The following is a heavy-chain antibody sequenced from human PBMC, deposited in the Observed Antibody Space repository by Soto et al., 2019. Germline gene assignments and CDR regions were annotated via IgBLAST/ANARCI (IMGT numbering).Heavy chain of an antibody. J-gene: IGHJ4*02. Sequence: QVQLVQSGAEVKKPGSSVKVSCKASGGTFSSYAISWVRQAPGQGLEWMGGIIPIFGTANYAQKFQGRVTITADKSTSTAYMELSSLRSEDTAVYYCARGDYYDSSGYYSVGGNYWGQGTLVTVSS. CDR2: IIPIFGTA. D-gene: IGHD3-22*01. CDR1: GGTFSSYA. CDR3: ARGDYYDSSGYYSVGGNY. V-gene: IGHV1-69*06.